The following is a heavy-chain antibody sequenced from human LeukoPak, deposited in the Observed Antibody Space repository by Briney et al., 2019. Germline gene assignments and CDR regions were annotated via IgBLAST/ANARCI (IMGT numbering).Heavy chain of an antibody. Sequence: SETLSLTCAVYGGSFSGYYWSWIRQPAGKGLEWIGRIYTSGSTNYNPSLKSRVTMSVDTSKNQFSLKLSSVTAADTAVYYCARDSSGWSGWFDPWGQGTLVTVSS. CDR2: IYTSGST. D-gene: IGHD6-19*01. CDR3: ARDSSGWSGWFDP. CDR1: GGSFSGYY. V-gene: IGHV4-4*07. J-gene: IGHJ5*02.